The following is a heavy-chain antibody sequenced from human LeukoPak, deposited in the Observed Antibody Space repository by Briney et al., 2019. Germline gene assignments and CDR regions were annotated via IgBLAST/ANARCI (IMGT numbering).Heavy chain of an antibody. CDR2: ISADDTG. J-gene: IGHJ5*02. D-gene: IGHD3-3*01. CDR1: GFTFSTYS. CDR3: AKEHDLWHEEGNWFDP. V-gene: IGHV3-23*01. Sequence: GGSLTLSCLASGFTFSTYSMTWVRQVPGKGLDWVSAISADDTGYYADSVKGRFIVSRDNSKNTLYLQLKRLRVEDTAVYYCAKEHDLWHEEGNWFDPWGQGTLVTVSS.